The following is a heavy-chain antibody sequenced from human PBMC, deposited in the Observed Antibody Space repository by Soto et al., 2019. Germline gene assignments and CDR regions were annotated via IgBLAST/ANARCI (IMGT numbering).Heavy chain of an antibody. CDR3: AKDFSTISASEY. V-gene: IGHV3-23*01. CDR1: RFTFSSYA. CDR2: ISGSGGST. D-gene: IGHD5-12*01. J-gene: IGHJ4*02. Sequence: CGSLRLSCXASRFTFSSYAIIWVLQAPGNGLEWVSAISGSGGSTYYADSVKGRFTISRDNSKNTLYLQMNSLRAEDTAVYYCAKDFSTISASEYWGQGTLVTVSS.